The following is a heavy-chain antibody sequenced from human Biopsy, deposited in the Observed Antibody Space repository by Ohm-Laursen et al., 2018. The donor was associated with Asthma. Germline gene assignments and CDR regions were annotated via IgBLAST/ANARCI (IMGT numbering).Heavy chain of an antibody. CDR3: ARHDHRWDTYADF. Sequence: SDTLSLTCTASGASITSSAYYWGCIRQPPGKGLERIGSMYYGKTTYYSPSLKSRVTISVDTPKNQFSLILSSVTAADTAVYYCARHDHRWDTYADFWGQGTLVTVSS. CDR2: MYYGKTT. J-gene: IGHJ4*02. V-gene: IGHV4-39*01. CDR1: GASITSSAYY. D-gene: IGHD2-2*01.